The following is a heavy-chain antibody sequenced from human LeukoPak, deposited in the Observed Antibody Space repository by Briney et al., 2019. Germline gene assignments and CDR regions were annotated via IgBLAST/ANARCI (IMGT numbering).Heavy chain of an antibody. V-gene: IGHV4-59*08. J-gene: IGHJ4*02. CDR1: GGSISSYY. Sequence: SETLSLTCTVSGGSISSYYWSWIRQPPGKGLGWIGYIYYSGSTNYNPSPKSRVTISVDTSKNQFSLKLSSVTAADTAVYYCARHVLPVVAATDYWGQGTLVTVSS. D-gene: IGHD2-15*01. CDR2: IYYSGST. CDR3: ARHVLPVVAATDY.